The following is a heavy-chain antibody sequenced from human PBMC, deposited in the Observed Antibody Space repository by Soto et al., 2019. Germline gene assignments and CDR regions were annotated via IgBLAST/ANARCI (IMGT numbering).Heavy chain of an antibody. CDR1: GGSISSGGYS. V-gene: IGHV4-30-2*01. D-gene: IGHD1-1*01. Sequence: SETLSLTCAVPGGSISSGGYSWSWIRQPPGKGLEWIGYMYHSGSTYYNPSLKSRVTISVDRSKNQFSLKLTSVTAADTAVDYCANDKITGRFYEWGQRTLVTVSS. J-gene: IGHJ4*02. CDR2: MYHSGST. CDR3: ANDKITGRFYE.